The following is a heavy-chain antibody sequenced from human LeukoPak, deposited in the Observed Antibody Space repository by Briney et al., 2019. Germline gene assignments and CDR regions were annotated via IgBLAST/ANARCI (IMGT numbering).Heavy chain of an antibody. D-gene: IGHD3-3*01. J-gene: IGHJ4*02. V-gene: IGHV3-23*01. CDR3: AKDQGIFWSGYYSGFDY. Sequence: GGSLRLSCAASGFTFSSYAMNWVRQAPGKGLEWVSVISGGGGSTYYADSVKGRFTISRDNSKNTLYLQMNSLRAEDTAVYYCAKDQGIFWSGYYSGFDYWGQGTLVTVSS. CDR2: ISGGGGST. CDR1: GFTFSSYA.